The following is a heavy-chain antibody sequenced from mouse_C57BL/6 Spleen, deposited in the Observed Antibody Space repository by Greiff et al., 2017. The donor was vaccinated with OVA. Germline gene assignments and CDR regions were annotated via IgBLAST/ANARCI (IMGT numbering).Heavy chain of an antibody. CDR3: TRTLAY. CDR2: IDPETGGT. J-gene: IGHJ3*01. V-gene: IGHV1-15*01. Sequence: QVQLQQSGAELVRPGASVTLSCKASGYTFTDYDMHWVKQTPVHGLEWIGAIDPETGGTAYNQKFKGKAILTADKSSSTAYMELRSLTSEDSAVYYCTRTLAYWGQGTLVTVSA. CDR1: GYTFTDYD.